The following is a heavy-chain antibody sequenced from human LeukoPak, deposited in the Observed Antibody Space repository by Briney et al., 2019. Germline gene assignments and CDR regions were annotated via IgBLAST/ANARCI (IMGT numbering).Heavy chain of an antibody. CDR2: ISSSGDTT. Sequence: GGSLRLSCAASGFTFSNFAVHWVRQAPGKGPEYVAVISSSGDTTYFANAVQGRFTISRDNSKNTVYLQMGSLRVEDTAAYYCAKDEAGYSSGWGQGTLVTVSS. CDR3: AKDEAGYSSG. J-gene: IGHJ4*02. D-gene: IGHD6-19*01. V-gene: IGHV3-64*01. CDR1: GFTFSNFA.